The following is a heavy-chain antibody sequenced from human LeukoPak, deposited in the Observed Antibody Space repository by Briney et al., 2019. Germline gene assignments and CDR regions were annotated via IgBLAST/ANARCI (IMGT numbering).Heavy chain of an antibody. CDR1: GFTVSSNY. J-gene: IGHJ4*02. CDR2: IYSGGST. D-gene: IGHD6-13*01. V-gene: IGHV3-66*01. Sequence: PGGSLRLSCAASGFTVSSNYMSWVRQAPGKGLEWVSVIYSGGSTYYADSVKGRFTISRDNSKNTLYLQMNSLRAEDTAVYYCARDNRIAAAGYHFDYWGQGTLVTVSS. CDR3: ARDNRIAAAGYHFDY.